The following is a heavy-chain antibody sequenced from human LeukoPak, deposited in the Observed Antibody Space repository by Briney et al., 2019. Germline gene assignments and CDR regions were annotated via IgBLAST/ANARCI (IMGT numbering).Heavy chain of an antibody. J-gene: IGHJ4*02. CDR2: IYPGDSDT. Sequence: GESLEISCKGSGYSFSDYWIVWVRQMPAEGLECMGVIYPGDSDTRYRPSFEGQVTISADKSINTPYLQWSSLRASDTATYFCARHRGFSYGYGDYWGQGTQVIVSS. D-gene: IGHD5-18*01. V-gene: IGHV5-51*01. CDR3: ARHRGFSYGYGDY. CDR1: GYSFSDYW.